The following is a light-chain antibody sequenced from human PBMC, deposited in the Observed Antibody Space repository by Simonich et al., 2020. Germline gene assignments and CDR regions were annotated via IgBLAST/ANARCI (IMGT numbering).Light chain of an antibody. CDR3: CSYAGSYTWV. J-gene: IGLJ3*02. V-gene: IGLV2-11*01. CDR1: SSDVGGYNY. Sequence: QSAPTQPASVSGSPGPSITISCTGTSSDVGGYNYVSWYQQHPGKAPKLMIYDVSKRPSGVPDRFSGSKPGTTASLTISGLQAEDEADYYCCSYAGSYTWVFGGGTKLTVL. CDR2: DVS.